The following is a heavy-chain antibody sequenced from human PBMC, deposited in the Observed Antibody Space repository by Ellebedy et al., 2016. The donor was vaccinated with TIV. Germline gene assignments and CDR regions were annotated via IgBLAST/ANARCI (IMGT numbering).Heavy chain of an antibody. CDR2: IYYSGST. V-gene: IGHV4-59*01. CDR3: ARVGSSGWRSYYYYGMDV. Sequence: SETLSLXXTVSGGSISSYYWSWIRQLPGKGLEWLGYIYYSGSTNYNPSLKSRVTISVDTSKNQFSLKLSSVTAADTAVYYCARVGSSGWRSYYYYGMDVWGQGTTVTVSS. J-gene: IGHJ6*02. CDR1: GGSISSYY. D-gene: IGHD6-19*01.